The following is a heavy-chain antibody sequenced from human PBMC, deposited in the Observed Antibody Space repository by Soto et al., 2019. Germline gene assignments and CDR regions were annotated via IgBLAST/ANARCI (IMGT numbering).Heavy chain of an antibody. Sequence: SETLSLTCTVSGGSISRDFWGWIRQPPGKGLELIGYIYYTGSTNYHPSLKNRVTISVDTSQNQFSLKLNSVTAADTAVYFCARSLRNDLFDYRGQGALVTVSS. CDR2: IYYTGST. D-gene: IGHD3-16*01. V-gene: IGHV4-59*01. J-gene: IGHJ4*02. CDR3: ARSLRNDLFDY. CDR1: GGSISRDF.